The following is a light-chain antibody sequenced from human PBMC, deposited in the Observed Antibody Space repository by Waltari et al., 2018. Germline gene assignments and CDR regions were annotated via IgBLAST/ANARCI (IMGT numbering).Light chain of an antibody. V-gene: IGLV2-11*01. Sequence: QSALTQPRSVSGSPGQSVTISCTGTSSDVGGYNYVSWYQQHPGKAPKLMIYDVTRRPSGVPDRFSGFKSGNTASLTISGLQAEDEADYYCCSDAGSYTAYVFGTGTKVTVL. CDR3: CSDAGSYTAYV. CDR1: SSDVGGYNY. J-gene: IGLJ1*01. CDR2: DVT.